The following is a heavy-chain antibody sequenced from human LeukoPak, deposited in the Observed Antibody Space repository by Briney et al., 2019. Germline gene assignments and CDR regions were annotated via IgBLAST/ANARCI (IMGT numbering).Heavy chain of an antibody. J-gene: IGHJ4*02. V-gene: IGHV5-51*01. D-gene: IGHD6-13*01. CDR2: IYPGDSDT. CDR1: GYSFTSYW. Sequence: GESLKISCKGSGYSFTSYWIGWVRQMPGKGLEWMGIIYPGDSDTRYSPSFQGQVTISADKSISTAYLQWSSLKASDTAMYYCARRESQLYYSSSWYSLDYWGQGTLVTVSS. CDR3: ARRESQLYYSSSWYSLDY.